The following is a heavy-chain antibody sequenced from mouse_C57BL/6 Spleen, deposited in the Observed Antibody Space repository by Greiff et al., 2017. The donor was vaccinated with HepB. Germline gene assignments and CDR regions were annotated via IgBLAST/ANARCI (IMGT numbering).Heavy chain of an antibody. CDR1: GYTFTSYG. Sequence: VQLQQSGAELARPGGSVKLSCKASGYTFTSYGISRVKQRTGQGLEWIGEIYTRSGSTYYNEKFKGKGTLTADKSSSTAYIELRSLTSEDSAVYFCARNYGSSYGYYFDYWGQGTTLTVSS. CDR3: ARNYGSSYGYYFDY. CDR2: IYTRSGST. J-gene: IGHJ2*01. V-gene: IGHV1-81*01. D-gene: IGHD1-1*01.